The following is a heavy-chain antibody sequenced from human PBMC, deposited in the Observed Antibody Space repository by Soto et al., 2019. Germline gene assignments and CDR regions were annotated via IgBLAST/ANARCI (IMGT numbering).Heavy chain of an antibody. CDR1: GYTFTRHY. CDR3: ARDHRYYDSSGYYTYFDY. J-gene: IGHJ4*02. Sequence: ASVKVSCKASGYTFTRHYMHWVRQAPGQGLEWMGVIHPNGSPTVYAQNFQGRLVLTTDTTTSTVYMELSMLRSDDTAVYYCARDHRYYDSSGYYTYFDYWGQGTLVTVSS. D-gene: IGHD3-22*01. CDR2: IHPNGSPT. V-gene: IGHV1-46*01.